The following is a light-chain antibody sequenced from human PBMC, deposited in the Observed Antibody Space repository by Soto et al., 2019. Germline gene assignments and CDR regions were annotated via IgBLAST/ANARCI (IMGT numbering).Light chain of an antibody. J-gene: IGLJ2*01. CDR3: LLYYGGAQVL. CDR2: STS. V-gene: IGLV7-43*01. CDR1: AGAVTSAYY. Sequence: QAVVTQEPSLTVSPGGTVTLTCASSAGAVTSAYYPNWLQQKPGQAPRALIYSTSEKHSWTPARFSGSLLGGKAALTLSAAQPEDEADYCCLLYYGGAQVLFGGGTKLTVL.